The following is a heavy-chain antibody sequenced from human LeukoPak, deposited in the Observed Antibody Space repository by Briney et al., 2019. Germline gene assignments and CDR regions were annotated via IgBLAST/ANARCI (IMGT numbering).Heavy chain of an antibody. CDR2: IYYSGST. J-gene: IGHJ5*02. D-gene: IGHD4-17*01. Sequence: SETLSLTCTVSGGSISSYYWSRIRQPPGKGLEWIGYIYYSGSTNYNPSLKSRVTISVDTSKNQFSLKLSSVTAADTAVYYCAREYGDYVGNWFDPWGQGTLVTVSS. V-gene: IGHV4-59*01. CDR1: GGSISSYY. CDR3: AREYGDYVGNWFDP.